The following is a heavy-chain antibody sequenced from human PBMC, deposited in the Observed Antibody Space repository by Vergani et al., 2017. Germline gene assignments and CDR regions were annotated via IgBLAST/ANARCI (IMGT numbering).Heavy chain of an antibody. V-gene: IGHV4-4*07. Sequence: QVHLQESGPGVVKPSDTLSLTCTVPGGSMSDFYRTWIRQPAGRGLEWIGRIYPNGNGNYNESLRSRLTMSIDTSRSQFSLSLSSVTAADTAVYYCARGNCGVNCPKYNWLAPWGRGILVTVSS. D-gene: IGHD2-21*01. J-gene: IGHJ5*02. CDR2: IYPNGNG. CDR1: GGSMSDFY. CDR3: ARGNCGVNCPKYNWLAP.